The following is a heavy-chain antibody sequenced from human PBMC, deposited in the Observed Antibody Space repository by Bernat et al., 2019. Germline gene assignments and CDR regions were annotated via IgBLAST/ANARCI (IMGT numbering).Heavy chain of an antibody. CDR3: AKDSADSSGWYTTLYYYGMDV. CDR1: GFTFSSYA. CDR2: ISGSGGST. Sequence: EVQLLESGGGLVQPGGSLRLSCAASGFTFSSYAMSWVHQAPGKGLEWVSAISGSGGSTYYADSVKGRFTISRDNSKNTLYLQMNSLRAEDTAVYYCAKDSADSSGWYTTLYYYGMDVWGQGTTVTVSS. V-gene: IGHV3-23*01. D-gene: IGHD6-19*01. J-gene: IGHJ6*02.